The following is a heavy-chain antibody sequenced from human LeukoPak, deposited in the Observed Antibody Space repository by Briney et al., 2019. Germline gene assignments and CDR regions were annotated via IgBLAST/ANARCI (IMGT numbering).Heavy chain of an antibody. CDR1: GFTFSSYW. Sequence: QTGGSLRLSCAAPGFTFSSYWMHWVRQAPGKGLVWVSRINSDGRSTSYADSVKGRFTISRDNAKNTLYLQMNSLRAEDTAVYYCARDIGATNWFDPWGQGTWSPSPQ. CDR2: INSDGRST. CDR3: ARDIGATNWFDP. V-gene: IGHV3-74*01. J-gene: IGHJ5*02. D-gene: IGHD1-26*01.